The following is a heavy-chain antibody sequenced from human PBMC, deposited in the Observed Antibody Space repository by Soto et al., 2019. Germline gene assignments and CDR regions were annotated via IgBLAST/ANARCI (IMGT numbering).Heavy chain of an antibody. J-gene: IGHJ4*02. CDR2: ISYDGGLQ. V-gene: IGHV3-30*03. Sequence: QAHLVESGGGVVQPGRSLRLSCAASGFTFTSYGMHWVRQAPGTRLEWVAVISYDGGLQHYADSVKGRFTISRDNSKNTVLLHMNSLRAEDTAVYYCVSDRGYGHASVPYSWGQGTLVSVSS. CDR3: VSDRGYGHASVPYS. CDR1: GFTFTSYG. D-gene: IGHD5-18*01.